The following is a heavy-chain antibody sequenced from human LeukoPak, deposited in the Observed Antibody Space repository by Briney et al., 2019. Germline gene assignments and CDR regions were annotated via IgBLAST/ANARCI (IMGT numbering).Heavy chain of an antibody. D-gene: IGHD6-13*01. CDR1: GFTFSGSA. J-gene: IGHJ4*02. CDR2: IRSKANSYAT. Sequence: PGGSLRLSCAASGFTFSGSAMHWVRQASGKGLEWVGRIRSKANSYATAYAASVKGRFTISRDDSKNTAYLQMNSLRAEDTAMYYCASVRGIGEDYFVYWGQGTLVTVSS. V-gene: IGHV3-73*01. CDR3: ASVRGIGEDYFVY.